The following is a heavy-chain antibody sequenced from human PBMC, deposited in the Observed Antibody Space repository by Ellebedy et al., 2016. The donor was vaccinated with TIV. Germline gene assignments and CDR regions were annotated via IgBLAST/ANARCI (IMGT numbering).Heavy chain of an antibody. Sequence: ASVKVSCKASGYTFTNYAIHWVRQAPGQRLEWMGWTNAGNGDTKYSQKFQDRVTITRDTSASTAYMEMTSLRSEDTAVYYCAGDNATTTFDYWGQGALVTVSS. CDR1: GYTFTNYA. J-gene: IGHJ4*02. D-gene: IGHD4-17*01. CDR2: TNAGNGDT. V-gene: IGHV1-3*01. CDR3: AGDNATTTFDY.